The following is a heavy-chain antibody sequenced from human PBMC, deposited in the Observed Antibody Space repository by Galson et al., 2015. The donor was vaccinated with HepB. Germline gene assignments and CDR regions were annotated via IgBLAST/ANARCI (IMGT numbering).Heavy chain of an antibody. CDR3: ASWSTMIVVGHWYFDL. D-gene: IGHD3-22*01. V-gene: IGHV3-21*01. Sequence: SLRLSCAASGFTFSSYAMRWVRRAPGKGLEWVSSITSGSNRYYADSVKGRFTISRDNAKKSLYLQMNSLRDEDTAVYFCASWSTMIVVGHWYFDLWGRGTLVTVSS. J-gene: IGHJ2*01. CDR1: GFTFSSYA. CDR2: ITSGSNR.